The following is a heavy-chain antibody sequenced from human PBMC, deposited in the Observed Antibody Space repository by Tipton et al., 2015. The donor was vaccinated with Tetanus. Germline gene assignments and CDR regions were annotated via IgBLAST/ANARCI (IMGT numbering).Heavy chain of an antibody. CDR1: GASIRGGTFY. J-gene: IGHJ4*02. Sequence: TLSLTCTVSGASIRGGTFYWGWIRQPPGKVLEWIGSIYESGDTYYIPSLKSRVTISVDTSPNQFSLTLKSMAAADTGVYYCARHQSGYFTPFDYWGQGKLVTVSS. V-gene: IGHV4-39*01. CDR2: IYESGDT. CDR3: ARHQSGYFTPFDY. D-gene: IGHD3-3*01.